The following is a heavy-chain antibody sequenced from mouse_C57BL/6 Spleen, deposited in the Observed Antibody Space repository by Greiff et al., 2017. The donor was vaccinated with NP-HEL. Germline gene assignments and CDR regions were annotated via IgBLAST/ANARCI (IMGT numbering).Heavy chain of an antibody. Sequence: QVQLQQSGPGLVQPSQSLSITCTVSGFSLTSYGVHWVRQSPGTGLEWLGVIWRGGSTDYNAAFMSRLSITKYNSKSQVFFKMNSLQADDTAIYYGASTYDGYYGWFAYWGQGTLVTVSA. V-gene: IGHV2-5*01. CDR3: ASTYDGYYGWFAY. CDR2: IWRGGST. CDR1: GFSLTSYG. J-gene: IGHJ3*01. D-gene: IGHD2-3*01.